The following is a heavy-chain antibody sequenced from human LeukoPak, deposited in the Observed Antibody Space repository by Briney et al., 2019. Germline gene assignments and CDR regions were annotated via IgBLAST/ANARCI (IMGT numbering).Heavy chain of an antibody. CDR1: GGSISGTYY. D-gene: IGHD6-19*01. CDR3: ARGKQYAVDY. J-gene: IGHJ4*02. CDR2: IYTSGST. Sequence: PSETLSLTCTVSGGSISGTYYWSWIRQPAGTGLEWIGRIYTSGSTNYDPSLKSRVTISVDKSNNQFSLMLSSVTAADTAVYYCARGKQYAVDYWGQGILVTVSP. V-gene: IGHV4-4*07.